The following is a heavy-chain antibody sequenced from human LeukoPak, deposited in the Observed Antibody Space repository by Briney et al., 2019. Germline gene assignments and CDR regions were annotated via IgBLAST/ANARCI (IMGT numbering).Heavy chain of an antibody. Sequence: SETLSLTCTVSGGSISSSSYYWGWIRQPPGKGLEWIGSIYYSGSTNYNPSLKSRVTISVDTSKNQFSLKLSSVTAADTAVYYCARLYSGYYYYYMDVWGKGTTVTISS. J-gene: IGHJ6*03. V-gene: IGHV4-39*07. CDR3: ARLYSGYYYYYMDV. CDR2: IYYSGST. CDR1: GGSISSSSYY. D-gene: IGHD2-21*01.